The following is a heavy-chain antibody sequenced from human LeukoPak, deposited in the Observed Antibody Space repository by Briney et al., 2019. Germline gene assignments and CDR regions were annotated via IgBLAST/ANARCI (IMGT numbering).Heavy chain of an antibody. Sequence: PGGSLRLSCAASGFTFSDYAMSWARQAPGKGLEWVPTISDNGGETYYADAVKGRFTISRDNSKNTLFLQMNSLRAEDSAVYYCAKASVWFRGDLYFDYWGQGTLVTVSS. D-gene: IGHD3-10*01. V-gene: IGHV3-23*01. CDR3: AKASVWFRGDLYFDY. CDR1: GFTFSDYA. J-gene: IGHJ4*02. CDR2: ISDNGGET.